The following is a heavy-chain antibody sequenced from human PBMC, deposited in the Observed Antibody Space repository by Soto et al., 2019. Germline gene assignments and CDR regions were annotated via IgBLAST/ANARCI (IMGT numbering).Heavy chain of an antibody. J-gene: IGHJ6*02. V-gene: IGHV4-31*03. CDR3: ARQTGTIDGMDV. Sequence: SETLSLTCTVSGGSIISGGYYWIWIRQHPGKGLEWIGYIYYSGSTYYNPSLKSRVTISVDTSKNQFSLKLSSVTAADTAVYYCARQTGTIDGMDVWGQGTTVTVSS. CDR2: IYYSGST. CDR1: GGSIISGGYY. D-gene: IGHD1-7*01.